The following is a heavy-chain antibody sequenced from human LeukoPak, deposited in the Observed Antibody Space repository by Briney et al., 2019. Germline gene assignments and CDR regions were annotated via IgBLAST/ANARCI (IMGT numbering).Heavy chain of an antibody. CDR3: IRAPRWEGGNNWFDP. Sequence: GGSLRLSCAASGFTFSNFWMHWVRQAPEKGLVWVSRISPDGRKTDYADSVKGRFIISKENAESPMYLQMNILRPEDTAVYYCIRAPRWEGGNNWFDPWGQGTLVTVSS. J-gene: IGHJ5*02. CDR2: ISPDGRKT. D-gene: IGHD1-26*01. V-gene: IGHV3-74*01. CDR1: GFTFSNFW.